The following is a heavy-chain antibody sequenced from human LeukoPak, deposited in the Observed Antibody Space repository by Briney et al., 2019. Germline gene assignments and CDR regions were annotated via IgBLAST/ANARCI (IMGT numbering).Heavy chain of an antibody. CDR1: GFTFSSYA. CDR3: AKDGGVRGPDYYYYMDV. D-gene: IGHD3-10*01. V-gene: IGHV3-23*01. J-gene: IGHJ6*03. Sequence: GGSLRLSCAASGFTFSSYAMSWVRQAPGKGLEWVSDINGSGASTYYADSVKGRFTISRDNSKNTLYLQMNSLRAEDTAVYYCAKDGGVRGPDYYYYMDVWGKGTTVTISS. CDR2: INGSGAST.